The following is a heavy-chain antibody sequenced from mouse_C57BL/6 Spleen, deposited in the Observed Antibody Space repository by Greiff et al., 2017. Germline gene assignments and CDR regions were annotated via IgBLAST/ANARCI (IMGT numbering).Heavy chain of an antibody. D-gene: IGHD1-1*01. J-gene: IGHJ4*01. V-gene: IGHV5-17*01. CDR2: ISSGSSTI. Sequence: EVMLEESGGGLVKPGGSLKLSCAASGFTFSDYGMHWVRQAPEKGLEWVAYISSGSSTIYYADTVKGRVTISRDNDKNTLFLQMTSLRSEDTAMYYCARITTVVATGAMDYWGQGTSVTVSS. CDR3: ARITTVVATGAMDY. CDR1: GFTFSDYG.